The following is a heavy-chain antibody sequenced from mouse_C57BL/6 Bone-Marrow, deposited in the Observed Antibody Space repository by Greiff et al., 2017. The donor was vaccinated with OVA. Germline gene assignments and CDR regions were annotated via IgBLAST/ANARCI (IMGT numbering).Heavy chain of an antibody. J-gene: IGHJ2*01. V-gene: IGHV1-69*01. CDR1: GYTFTSYW. Sequence: VQLQQPGAELVMPGASVKLSCKASGYTFTSYWMHWVKQRPGQGLEWIGEIDPSDSYTNYNQKFKGKSTLTVDKSSSTAYMQLSSLTSEDSAVYYCGTGTDYWGQGTTLTVSS. D-gene: IGHD4-1*01. CDR3: GTGTDY. CDR2: IDPSDSYT.